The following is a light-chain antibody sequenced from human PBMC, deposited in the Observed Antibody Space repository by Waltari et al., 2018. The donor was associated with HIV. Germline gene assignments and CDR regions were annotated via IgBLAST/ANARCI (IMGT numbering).Light chain of an antibody. J-gene: IGLJ3*02. Sequence: QLVLTKSPSASASLGASVKLTCTLLSGHSRYDIAWHQQQPDKGPRYLMKVNSDGSHNKGVGIPYRCSGSSSGAERYLTISSLQSDDEADYYCQTWENGPKVFGGGTKLTVV. V-gene: IGLV4-69*01. CDR3: QTWENGPKV. CDR2: VNSDGSH. CDR1: SGHSRYD.